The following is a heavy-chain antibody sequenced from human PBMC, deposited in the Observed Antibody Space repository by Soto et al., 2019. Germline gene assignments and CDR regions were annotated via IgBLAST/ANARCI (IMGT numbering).Heavy chain of an antibody. CDR1: GYTFTICY. CDR3: ARDNTIFGVVNYYYGMDV. J-gene: IGHJ6*02. V-gene: IGHV1-46*01. CDR2: INPSGGST. Sequence: ASVKVSCKASGYTFTICYMHWVRQAPGQGLEWMGIINPSGGSTSYAQKFQDRVTMTRDTSTSTVYMELSSLRSEDTAVYYCARDNTIFGVVNYYYGMDVWGQGTTVTVSS. D-gene: IGHD3-3*01.